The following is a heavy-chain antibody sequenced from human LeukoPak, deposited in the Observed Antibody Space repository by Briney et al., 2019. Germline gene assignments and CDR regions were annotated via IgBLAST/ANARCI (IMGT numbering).Heavy chain of an antibody. CDR3: ARHWSHSVAQFGRSYWFDP. CDR1: GGSISTYY. D-gene: IGHD2-15*01. CDR2: VQYSGNT. V-gene: IGHV4-59*08. Sequence: TSETLSLTCTVSGGSISTYYWSWVRQSPGKGLEWIGCVQYSGNTKYNPLFKSRVTISVDTSKNQFSLRLTSVTAADTAVYYCARHWSHSVAQFGRSYWFDPWGQGTLVTVSS. J-gene: IGHJ5*02.